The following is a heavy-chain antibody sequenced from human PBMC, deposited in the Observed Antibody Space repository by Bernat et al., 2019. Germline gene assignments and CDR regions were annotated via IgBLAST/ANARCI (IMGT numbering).Heavy chain of an antibody. CDR3: ATRYAYYYYGMDV. V-gene: IGHV3-48*03. CDR1: GFTFSSYE. Sequence: EVQLVESGGGLVQPGGSLRLSCAASGFTFSSYEMNWVRQAPGKGLEWVSYISSSGSTIYYADSVKGRFTISRDNAKNSLYLQMNSLRAEDTAVYYCATRYAYYYYGMDVWGQGTTVTVSS. CDR2: ISSSGSTI. D-gene: IGHD2-8*01. J-gene: IGHJ6*02.